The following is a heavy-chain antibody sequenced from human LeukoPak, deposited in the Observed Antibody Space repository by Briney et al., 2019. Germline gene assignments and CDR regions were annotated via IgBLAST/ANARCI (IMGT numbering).Heavy chain of an antibody. CDR3: ARDSRYYDILTVKYYFDY. Sequence: GGSLRLSCVASGFTFSSYWMSWVRQAPGKGLEWVANIKEDGSEKYYEDSVKGRFTISRDNAKNSLYLQMNSLRAEDTAVYYCARDSRYYDILTVKYYFDYWGQGTLVTVSS. V-gene: IGHV3-7*03. J-gene: IGHJ4*02. CDR2: IKEDGSEK. D-gene: IGHD3-9*01. CDR1: GFTFSSYW.